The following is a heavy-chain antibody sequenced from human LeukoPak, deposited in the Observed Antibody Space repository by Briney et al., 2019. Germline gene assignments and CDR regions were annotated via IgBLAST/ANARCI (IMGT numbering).Heavy chain of an antibody. CDR1: GGSISSYY. Sequence: SETLSLTCTVSGGSISSYYWSWIRQTPGKGLEWIGYIYYSGSTNYNPSLKSRVTISVDTSKNQFSLKLSSVTAADTAVYYCARLTKSVAFDIWGQGTMVTVSS. D-gene: IGHD1-1*01. CDR2: IYYSGST. V-gene: IGHV4-59*08. J-gene: IGHJ3*02. CDR3: ARLTKSVAFDI.